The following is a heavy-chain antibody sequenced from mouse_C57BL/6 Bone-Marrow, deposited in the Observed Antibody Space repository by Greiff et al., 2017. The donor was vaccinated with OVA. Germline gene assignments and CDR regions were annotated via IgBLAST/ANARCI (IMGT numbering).Heavy chain of an antibody. D-gene: IGHD1-1*01. CDR2: INPSNGGT. Sequence: QVHVKQPGTELVKPGASVKLSCKASGYTFTSYWMHWVKQRPGQGLEWIGNINPSNGGTNYNEKFKSKATLTVDKSSSTAYMQLSSLTSEDSAVYYCAREGYYYGSKDYFDYWGQGTTLTVSS. V-gene: IGHV1-53*01. J-gene: IGHJ2*01. CDR1: GYTFTSYW. CDR3: AREGYYYGSKDYFDY.